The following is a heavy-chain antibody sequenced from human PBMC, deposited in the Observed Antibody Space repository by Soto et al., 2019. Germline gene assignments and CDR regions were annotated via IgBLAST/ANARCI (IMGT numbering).Heavy chain of an antibody. V-gene: IGHV4-30-4*01. CDR3: VGTGTTDDF. J-gene: IGHJ1*01. CDR2: IFYSGDT. CDR1: GASVNTGDYY. Sequence: VQLQGSGPGLVKPSQTLSLTCTVSGASVNTGDYYWSYIRQPPGKGLEWLGYIFYSGDTYYNPSLKSLATISLNTPRNHFALTLTSVTGADTAVYYCVGTGTTDDFWGQGTLVTFSS. D-gene: IGHD1-7*01.